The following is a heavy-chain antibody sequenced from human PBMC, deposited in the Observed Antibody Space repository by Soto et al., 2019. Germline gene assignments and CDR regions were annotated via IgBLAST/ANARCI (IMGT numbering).Heavy chain of an antibody. V-gene: IGHV3-49*03. J-gene: IGHJ4*02. Sequence: GGSLRLSCTASGFTFGDYAMSWFRQAPGKGLEWVGFIRSKTYGGTTEYAASLKGRFTLSRDDSTSIAYLQLNGLKTEDTAVYYCTRDNPPRRFDYWGQGTLVTVSS. CDR3: TRDNPPRRFDY. CDR2: IRSKTYGGTT. CDR1: GFTFGDYA.